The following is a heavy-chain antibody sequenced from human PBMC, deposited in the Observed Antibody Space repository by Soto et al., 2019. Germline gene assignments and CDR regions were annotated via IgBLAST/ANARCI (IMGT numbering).Heavy chain of an antibody. CDR3: ARGEVVLGVMPGMDV. V-gene: IGHV1-69*12. CDR1: GGTFSSYT. CDR2: IIPIFGTA. D-gene: IGHD3-10*01. Sequence: QFQLVQSGAEVKKPGSSVKVSCKASGGTFSSYTITWVRQAPGQGLEWMGGIIPIFGTANYAQKFQGRVTITADESTSTDYMELNSLRSEDTAVYYCARGEVVLGVMPGMDVWGLGTTVTVSS. J-gene: IGHJ6*02.